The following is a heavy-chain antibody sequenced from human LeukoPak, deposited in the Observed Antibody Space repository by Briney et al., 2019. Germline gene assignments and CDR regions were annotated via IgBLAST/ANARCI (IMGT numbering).Heavy chain of an antibody. D-gene: IGHD3-3*01. Sequence: GASVKVSCKASGYTFTSYYMHWVQQPPGQGLEWMGIINPSGGSTSYAQKFQGRVTMTRDMSTSTVYMELSSLRSEETAVYYCARGEWLGEPVFDYWGQGTLVTVSS. CDR3: ARGEWLGEPVFDY. CDR2: INPSGGST. CDR1: GYTFTSYY. V-gene: IGHV1-46*01. J-gene: IGHJ4*02.